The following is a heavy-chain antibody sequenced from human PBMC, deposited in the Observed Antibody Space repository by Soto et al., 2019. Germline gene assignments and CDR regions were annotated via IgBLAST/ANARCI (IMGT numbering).Heavy chain of an antibody. V-gene: IGHV3-21*01. Sequence: GGSLRLSCAASGFTFSSSSMNWVRQAPGKGLAWVSSISSSSSYIYYADSVKGRFTISSDNAKNSLYLQMNSLRAEDTAVYYCARDLMITFGGAAYGMDVWGQGNTVTVS. D-gene: IGHD3-16*01. J-gene: IGHJ6*02. CDR2: ISSSSSYI. CDR1: GFTFSSSS. CDR3: ARDLMITFGGAAYGMDV.